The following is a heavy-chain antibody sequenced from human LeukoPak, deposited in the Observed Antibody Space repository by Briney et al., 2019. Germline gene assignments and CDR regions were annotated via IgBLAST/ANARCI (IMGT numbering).Heavy chain of an antibody. CDR2: IYYSGST. V-gene: IGHV4-59*01. Sequence: SETLSLTCTVSGGSISSYYWSWIRQPPGKGLEWIGYIYYSGSTNYNPSLKSRVTISVDTSKNQFSLELSSVTAADTAVYYCASLYYDFWSGSMDVWGKGTTVTVSS. CDR3: ASLYYDFWSGSMDV. J-gene: IGHJ6*03. D-gene: IGHD3-3*01. CDR1: GGSISSYY.